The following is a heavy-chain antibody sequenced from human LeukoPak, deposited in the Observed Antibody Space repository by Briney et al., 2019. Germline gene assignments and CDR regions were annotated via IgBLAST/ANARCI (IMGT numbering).Heavy chain of an antibody. Sequence: SETLSLTCAVYGGSFSGYYWSWIRQPPGKGLEWIGEINHSGSTNYNPSLKSRVTISVDTSKNQFSLKLSSVTAADTVVYYCARRLGSRLIDPWGQGTLVTVSS. J-gene: IGHJ5*02. CDR2: INHSGST. D-gene: IGHD6-13*01. V-gene: IGHV4-34*01. CDR3: ARRLGSRLIDP. CDR1: GGSFSGYY.